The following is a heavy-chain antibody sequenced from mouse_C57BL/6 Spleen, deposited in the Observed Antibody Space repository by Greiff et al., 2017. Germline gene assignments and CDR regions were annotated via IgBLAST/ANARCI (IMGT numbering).Heavy chain of an antibody. CDR1: GFNIKDYY. V-gene: IGHV14-2*01. CDR2: IAPEDGET. Sequence: EVQLQQSGAELVKPGASVKLSCTASGFNIKDYYMHWVKQRTEQGLEWIGRIAPEDGETKYAPNFQGKATITADTSSNTAYLQLSSLTSEDTAVYYCASGSGFADWGQGTLVTVSA. CDR3: ASGSGFAD. D-gene: IGHD1-1*01. J-gene: IGHJ3*01.